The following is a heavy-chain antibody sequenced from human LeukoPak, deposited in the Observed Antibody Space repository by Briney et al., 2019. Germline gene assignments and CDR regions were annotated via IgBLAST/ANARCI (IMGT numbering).Heavy chain of an antibody. CDR1: GFTFSDYY. J-gene: IGHJ4*02. V-gene: IGHV3-23*01. Sequence: PGGSLRLSCAASGFTFSDYYMSWVRQAPGKGLEWVSTISASGGSTYYADSVKGRFTISRDNSKNTLYLQMNSLRAEDTAVYYCAKQVWYSSSWYSDYWGQGTLVTVSS. CDR2: ISASGGST. D-gene: IGHD6-13*01. CDR3: AKQVWYSSSWYSDY.